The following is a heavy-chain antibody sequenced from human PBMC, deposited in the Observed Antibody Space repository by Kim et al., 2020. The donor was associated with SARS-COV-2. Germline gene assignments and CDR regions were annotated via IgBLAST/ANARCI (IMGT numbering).Heavy chain of an antibody. D-gene: IGHD3-16*01. Sequence: SETLSLTCSVSGDSIKNGGHLWGWVRQHPGKGLEFIGYVSYNGNAYYNPSLKGRVTMSVDTSKNQFSLNLNSVTAADTAVYFCARGSTVWGAKSFFDYWGQGILVPVSS. CDR3: ARGSTVWGAKSFFDY. V-gene: IGHV4-31*03. J-gene: IGHJ4*02. CDR1: GDSIKNGGHL. CDR2: VSYNGNA.